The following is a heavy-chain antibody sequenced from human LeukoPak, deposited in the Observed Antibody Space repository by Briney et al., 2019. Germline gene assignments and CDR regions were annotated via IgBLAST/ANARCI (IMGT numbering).Heavy chain of an antibody. D-gene: IGHD2-21*02. CDR2: IRSKAYGGTT. V-gene: IGHV3-49*04. CDR1: GFTFGDYA. CDR3: THTAN. J-gene: IGHJ4*02. Sequence: GGSLRLSCSASGFTFGDYAMSWVRQAPGKGLEWVGFIRSKAYGGTTEYAASVKGRFTISRDDSKSIAYLQMNSLKTEDTAVYYCTHTANWGQGTLATVSS.